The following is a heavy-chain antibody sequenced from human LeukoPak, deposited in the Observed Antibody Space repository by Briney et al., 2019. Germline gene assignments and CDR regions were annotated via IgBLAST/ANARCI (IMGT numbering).Heavy chain of an antibody. CDR1: GGSISSASYY. D-gene: IGHD2-15*01. V-gene: IGHV4-39*01. Sequence: TSSETLSLTCSVSGGSISSASYYWGWLRQPPGKGLEWIGSIYYTGTTYQSPSLKSRVTISVHTSKNQFSLKLSSVTAADTAVYYCARQQCNGGSCYSRAIWFDPWGQGTLVTVSS. J-gene: IGHJ5*02. CDR3: ARQQCNGGSCYSRAIWFDP. CDR2: IYYTGTT.